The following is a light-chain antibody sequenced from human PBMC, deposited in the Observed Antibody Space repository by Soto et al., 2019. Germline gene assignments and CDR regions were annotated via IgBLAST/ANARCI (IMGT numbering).Light chain of an antibody. J-gene: IGKJ5*01. CDR3: QQYNTYPIT. V-gene: IGKV1-16*02. CDR2: AAS. Sequence: DIQMTQSPSSLSASVGDRVTITCRASQGISNYLAWFQQKPGKAPKSLIYAASNLQSGVSSKFSGSGSGTDFTLTISSLQPEDCATYYCQQYNTYPITCGQGTRLEIE. CDR1: QGISNY.